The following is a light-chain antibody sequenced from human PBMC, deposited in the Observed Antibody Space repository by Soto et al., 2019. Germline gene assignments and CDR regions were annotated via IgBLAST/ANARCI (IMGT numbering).Light chain of an antibody. CDR2: LGS. CDR1: QSLLHSNGYNY. V-gene: IGKV2-28*01. CDR3: MQALQTPYT. J-gene: IGKJ2*01. Sequence: DIVMTQSPLSLPVTPGEPASISCRSSQSLLHSNGYNYLDWYLQKPGQSPQLLIYLGSNRASGVPDRVSGSGSGTDVTLTISRVEAEDVGVYYCMQALQTPYTFGQGTKLEIK.